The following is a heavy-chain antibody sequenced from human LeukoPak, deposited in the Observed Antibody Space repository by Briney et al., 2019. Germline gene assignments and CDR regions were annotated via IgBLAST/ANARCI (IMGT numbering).Heavy chain of an antibody. V-gene: IGHV3-23*01. CDR3: AKATAAPVWYFDL. CDR2: ISGRGDST. D-gene: IGHD6-13*01. J-gene: IGHJ2*01. Sequence: GGSLGLSCAASRFTFSSYAMSWVRQAPGKGLEWVSTISGRGDSTYYADSVKGRFTISRDNSRSTLYLQMNTLRAEDTAVYYCAKATAAPVWYFDLWGRGTLVTVSS. CDR1: RFTFSSYA.